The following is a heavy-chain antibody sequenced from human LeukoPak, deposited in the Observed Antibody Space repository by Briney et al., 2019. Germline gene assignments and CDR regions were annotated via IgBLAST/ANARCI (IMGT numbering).Heavy chain of an antibody. D-gene: IGHD6-6*01. CDR3: ARPWSSRTAFHL. Sequence: SETLSLTCTIPAPSITHHYCSCTRQPPGKGLELIGYIYYSGSTNYNPSLKSRVTISVDTSKNQFSLKLTSVTAADTPVYYCARPWSSRTAFHLRRQRTMVTVSS. CDR1: APSITHHY. CDR2: IYYSGST. J-gene: IGHJ3*01. V-gene: IGHV4-59*11.